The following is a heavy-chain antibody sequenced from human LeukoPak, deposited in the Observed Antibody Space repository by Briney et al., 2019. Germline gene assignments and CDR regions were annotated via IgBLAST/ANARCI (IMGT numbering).Heavy chain of an antibody. CDR2: IWYDGSNK. CDR3: AKVGGPPDY. D-gene: IGHD4-23*01. CDR1: GFIFKTYA. Sequence: GGSLRLSCAASGFIFKTYAMHWVRQAPGKGLEWVTMIWYDGSNKYYGDSVKGRFTISRDNSKNTLYLQMNSLRAEDTAVYYCAKVGGPPDYWGQGTLVTVSS. J-gene: IGHJ4*02. V-gene: IGHV3-30*02.